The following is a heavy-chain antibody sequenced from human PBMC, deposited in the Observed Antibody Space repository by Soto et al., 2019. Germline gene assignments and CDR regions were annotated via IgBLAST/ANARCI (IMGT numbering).Heavy chain of an antibody. CDR3: ARCDFGDYYFSKAVVY. D-gene: IGHD2-21*02. J-gene: IGHJ4*02. V-gene: IGHV3-49*03. CDR2: IRRTISGATT. Sequence: EVQLVESGGGLVEPGRSLRLSCTASGFTFADYSMSWFRQAPGKGLEWVNFIRRTISGATTEGAASVKGRFTVSRDDSKNILYLQMNSLKTEDTAVYYCARCDFGDYYFSKAVVYWGQGTLVTVSS. CDR1: GFTFADYS.